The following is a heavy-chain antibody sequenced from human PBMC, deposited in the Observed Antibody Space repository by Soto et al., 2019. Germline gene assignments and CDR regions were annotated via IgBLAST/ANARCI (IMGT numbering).Heavy chain of an antibody. CDR2: ISGSGRTT. CDR1: GFTFGTYA. J-gene: IGHJ6*03. CDR3: AKFRGPSYSYYYMDV. D-gene: IGHD3-16*01. V-gene: IGHV3-23*01. Sequence: EVQLLESGGGLVQPRGSLRLSCAASGFTFGTYAMKWLRQAPGRGLECVSFISGSGRTTYYAESVKGRFTVSRDNSKSTMYLQMNSLRAEDTALYYCAKFRGPSYSYYYMDVWGKGTTVTVSS.